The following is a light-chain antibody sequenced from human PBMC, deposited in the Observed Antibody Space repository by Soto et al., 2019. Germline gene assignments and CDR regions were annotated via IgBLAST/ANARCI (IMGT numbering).Light chain of an antibody. CDR1: QSVSSN. J-gene: IGKJ3*01. V-gene: IGKV3-15*01. Sequence: EIVMTQSPATLSVSPGERATLSCRASQSVSSNLAWYQPKPGQAPRLLIYGASTRATGIPARFSGSGSGTEFTLTISSQQSEDFAVYYCQQYNNWPLFTFGPGTKVEIK. CDR3: QQYNNWPLFT. CDR2: GAS.